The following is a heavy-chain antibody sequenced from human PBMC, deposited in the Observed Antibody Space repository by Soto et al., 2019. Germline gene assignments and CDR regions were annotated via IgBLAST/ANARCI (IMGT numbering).Heavy chain of an antibody. CDR3: ARGGGYVYGYNFYGMDV. Sequence: PAETLSLTCGFYRGCFSGFYWTWVRQTPGKGLEWIGEINHSGSTNYNPSLKNRVTISVDRSTNYFSLRMTSVTAADAAVYYCARGGGYVYGYNFYGMDVWGQGTTVTVSS. D-gene: IGHD5-18*01. V-gene: IGHV4-34*01. CDR2: INHSGST. CDR1: RGCFSGFY. J-gene: IGHJ6*02.